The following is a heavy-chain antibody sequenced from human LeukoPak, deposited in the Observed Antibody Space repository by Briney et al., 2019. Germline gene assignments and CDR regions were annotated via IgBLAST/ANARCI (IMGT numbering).Heavy chain of an antibody. CDR3: VVGSGWFLQY. J-gene: IGHJ1*01. CDR2: TKQDGSEK. Sequence: PGGSLRLSCAASEFTLSTYWMTWVRQAPGKGLEWVANTKQDGSEKYYVDSVKGRFTFVRENAKNSLYLEMNSLRDEDTAVYYCVVGSGWFLQYWGQGTLVSVSS. CDR1: EFTLSTYW. V-gene: IGHV3-7*01. D-gene: IGHD6-19*01.